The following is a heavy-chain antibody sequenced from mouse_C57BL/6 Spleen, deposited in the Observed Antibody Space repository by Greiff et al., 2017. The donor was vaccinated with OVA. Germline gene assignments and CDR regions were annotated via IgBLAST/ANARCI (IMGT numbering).Heavy chain of an antibody. CDR2: IDPETGGT. V-gene: IGHV1-15*01. CDR1: GYTFTDYE. J-gene: IGHJ4*01. CDR3: TRSDSEGIYAMDY. Sequence: QVQLQQSGAELVRPGASVTLSCKASGYTFTDYEMHWVKQTPVHGLAWIGAIDPETGGTAYNQKFKGKAILTADKSSSTVYMGLRSLPSEDSAVCYCTRSDSEGIYAMDYWGQGTSVTVSS. D-gene: IGHD3-3*01.